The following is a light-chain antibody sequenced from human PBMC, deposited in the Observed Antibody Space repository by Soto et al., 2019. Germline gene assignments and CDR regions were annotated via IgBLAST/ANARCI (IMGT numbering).Light chain of an antibody. V-gene: IGKV1-39*01. Sequence: DIQMTQSPSSLSASVGDRVTITCRASQSVSNYLNWYRQLPGKAPTLLIYSTSTLQSGVPSRFSGSGSGTDFTLTISSLQPEDFATYYCQQSYSTPLTFGGGTKVDIK. CDR3: QQSYSTPLT. CDR1: QSVSNY. CDR2: STS. J-gene: IGKJ4*01.